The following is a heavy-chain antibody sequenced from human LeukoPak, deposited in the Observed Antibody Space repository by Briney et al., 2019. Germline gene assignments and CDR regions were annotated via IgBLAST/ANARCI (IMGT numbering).Heavy chain of an antibody. CDR1: GFTLSSNY. J-gene: IGHJ4*02. CDR2: IYSGGST. V-gene: IGHV3-66*02. CDR3: ARNYYDSSGYYVGSPPFFDY. D-gene: IGHD3-22*01. Sequence: GGSLRLSCAASGFTLSSNYMSWVRQAPGKGLEGVSVIYSGGSTYYADSVKGRFTISRDNYKNTLYLQMNSLRAEDTDVYYCARNYYDSSGYYVGSPPFFDYWGQGTLITVSS.